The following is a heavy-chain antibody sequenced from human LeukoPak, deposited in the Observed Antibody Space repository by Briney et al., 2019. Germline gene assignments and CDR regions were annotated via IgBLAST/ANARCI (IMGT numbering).Heavy chain of an antibody. D-gene: IGHD4-17*01. V-gene: IGHV4-59*01. CDR2: IYYSGST. CDR3: ARDKYGDHPDY. CDR1: GGSISSYY. Sequence: SETLSLTCTVSGGSISSYYWSWIRQPPGKGLEWIGYIYYSGSTNYNPSLKSRVTISVDTSKNQFSLKLSSVTAADTAVYYGARDKYGDHPDYWGQGTLVTVSS. J-gene: IGHJ4*02.